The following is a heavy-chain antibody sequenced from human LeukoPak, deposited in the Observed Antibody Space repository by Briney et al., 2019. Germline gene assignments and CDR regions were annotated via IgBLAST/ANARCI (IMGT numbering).Heavy chain of an antibody. D-gene: IGHD3-22*01. CDR1: GGSISSYY. V-gene: IGHV4-59*01. CDR2: IYYSGST. Sequence: SETLSLTCTVSGGSISSYYWSWIRQPPAKGLEWIGYIYYSGSTNYNPSLKSRVTISVDTSKNQFSLKLSSVTAADTAVYYCAGTYYYDSSGYNAFDYWGQGTLVTVSS. J-gene: IGHJ4*02. CDR3: AGTYYYDSSGYNAFDY.